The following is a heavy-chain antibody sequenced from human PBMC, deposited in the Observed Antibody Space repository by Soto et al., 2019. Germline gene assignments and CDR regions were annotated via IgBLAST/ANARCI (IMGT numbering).Heavy chain of an antibody. CDR2: ISGSGGST. V-gene: IGHV3-23*01. CDR1: GFTFSSYA. Sequence: GGSLRLSCAASGFTFSSYAMSWVRQAPGKGLEWVSAISGSGGSTYYADSVKGRFTISRDNSKNTLYLQMNSLRAEDTAVYYCARPLDYYDSSGYYDLGDYWGQGTLVTVSS. J-gene: IGHJ4*02. D-gene: IGHD3-22*01. CDR3: ARPLDYYDSSGYYDLGDY.